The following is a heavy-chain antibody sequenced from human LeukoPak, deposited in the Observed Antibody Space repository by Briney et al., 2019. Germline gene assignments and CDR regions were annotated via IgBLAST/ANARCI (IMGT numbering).Heavy chain of an antibody. CDR1: GGSFSAYY. J-gene: IGHJ5*02. Sequence: PSETLSLTCTVYGGSFSAYYWSWIRQPPGEVLEWIGEISHSGTTNYNPSLKSRVTISVDTPKNQFSLNLNSVPAADTALYYCAPVRLLQNWFDPWGHGTLVTVSS. CDR2: ISHSGTT. D-gene: IGHD2-15*01. CDR3: APVRLLQNWFDP. V-gene: IGHV4-34*01.